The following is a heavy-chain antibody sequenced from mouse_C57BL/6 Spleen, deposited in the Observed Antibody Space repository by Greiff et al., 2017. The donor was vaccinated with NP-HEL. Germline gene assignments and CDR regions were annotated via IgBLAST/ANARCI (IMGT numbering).Heavy chain of an antibody. J-gene: IGHJ4*01. CDR3: ARPSYCNYVGTYYAMDY. V-gene: IGHV1-78*01. Sequence: VQLQQSDAELVKPGASVKISCKVSGYTFTDHTIHWMKQRPEQGLEWIGYIYPRDGSTKYNEKFKGKATLTADKSSSTAYMQLNSLTSEDSAVYFCARPSYCNYVGTYYAMDYWGQGTSVTVSS. D-gene: IGHD2-10*01. CDR2: IYPRDGST. CDR1: GYTFTDHT.